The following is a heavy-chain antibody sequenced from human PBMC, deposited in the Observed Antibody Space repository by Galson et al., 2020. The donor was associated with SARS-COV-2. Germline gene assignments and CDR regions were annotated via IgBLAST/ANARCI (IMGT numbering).Heavy chain of an antibody. V-gene: IGHV2-70*17. D-gene: IGHD6-19*01. J-gene: IGHJ4*02. CDR1: GFSLTTNGLC. CDR3: ARTTSSGWCFDS. CDR2: IDWDDDK. Sequence: SGPTLVKPTQTLTLTCTFSGFSLTTNGLCVSWIRQPPGKALEWLARIDWDDDKFYSTSLQTRLAISKDTSKNQVVLTMTNVDPIDTGTHYCARTTSSGWCFDSWGQGTLVTVSS.